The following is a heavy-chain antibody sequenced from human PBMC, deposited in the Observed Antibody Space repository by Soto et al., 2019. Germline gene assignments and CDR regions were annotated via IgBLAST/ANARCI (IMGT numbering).Heavy chain of an antibody. J-gene: IGHJ4*02. CDR2: ISYDGSNK. CDR1: GFTFSSYG. V-gene: IGHV3-30*18. CDR3: AKQEWFGELSPFDY. Sequence: VQLVESGGGVVQPGRSLRLSCAASGFTFSSYGMHWVRQAPGKGLEWVAVISYDGSNKYYADSVKGRFTISRDNSKNTLYLQMNSLRAEDTAVYYCAKQEWFGELSPFDYWGQGTLVTVSS. D-gene: IGHD3-10*01.